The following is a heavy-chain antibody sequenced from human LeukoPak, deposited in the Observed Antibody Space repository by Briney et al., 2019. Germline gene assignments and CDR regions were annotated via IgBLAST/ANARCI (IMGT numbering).Heavy chain of an antibody. CDR2: IWFDGSNE. V-gene: IGHV3-33*01. CDR1: GFTFRSYA. J-gene: IGHJ4*02. Sequence: PGGSLRLSCVASGFTFRSYAMHWVRQAPGKGLEWVAVIWFDGSNEHYADSMKGRVTISRDNSKNTLYLQMYPLRAEDTAVYYCARDQYSSGWSHPGDYWGQGTLVTVSS. D-gene: IGHD6-19*01. CDR3: ARDQYSSGWSHPGDY.